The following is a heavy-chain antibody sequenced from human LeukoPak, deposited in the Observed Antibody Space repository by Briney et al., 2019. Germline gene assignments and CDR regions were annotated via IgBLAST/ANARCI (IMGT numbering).Heavy chain of an antibody. Sequence: GGSLRLSCAASGFTFSDYYMSWIRQAPGKGLEWVSYISSSGSTIYYADSVKGRFTISGDNAKNSLYLQMNSLRAEDTAVYYCARGYYDFWSGYYPNWFDPWGQGTLVTVSS. D-gene: IGHD3-3*01. CDR2: ISSSGSTI. J-gene: IGHJ5*02. CDR1: GFTFSDYY. V-gene: IGHV3-11*04. CDR3: ARGYYDFWSGYYPNWFDP.